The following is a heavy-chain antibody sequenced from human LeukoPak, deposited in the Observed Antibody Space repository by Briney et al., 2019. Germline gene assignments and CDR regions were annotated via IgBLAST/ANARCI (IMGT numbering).Heavy chain of an antibody. D-gene: IGHD6-19*01. CDR3: ARVATPDVSSPLDF. J-gene: IGHJ4*02. V-gene: IGHV4-4*07. CDR1: GGSITGFF. Sequence: SETLSLTCAVSGGSITGFFSTWIRQPAGEGLQYIGRIFSRGGANYNPSLQSRVAMSVDTSQNLFSLKLTSVTAPDTAVYFCARVATPDVSSPLDFWGQGILVTVSS. CDR2: IFSRGGA.